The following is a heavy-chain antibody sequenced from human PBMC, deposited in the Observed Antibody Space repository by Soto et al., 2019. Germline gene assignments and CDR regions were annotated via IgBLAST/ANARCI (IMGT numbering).Heavy chain of an antibody. CDR2: IYWHDDN. CDR3: AHSKGSIVVNGDNWFEP. J-gene: IGHJ5*02. CDR1: GFSLSTTGVG. V-gene: IGHV2-5*01. D-gene: IGHD1-26*01. Sequence: QITLKESGPTLVKPTQTLTLTCTFSGFSLSTTGVGVGWIRQPPGKALEWLALIYWHDDNRYSPSLKSRLTITKDTPKNQVVLKVTNMDPVDTATYYCAHSKGSIVVNGDNWFEPWGQGTLVTVSS.